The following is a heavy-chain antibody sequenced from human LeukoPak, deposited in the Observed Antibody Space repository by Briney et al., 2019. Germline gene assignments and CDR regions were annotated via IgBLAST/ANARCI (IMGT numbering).Heavy chain of an antibody. V-gene: IGHV4-31*03. Sequence: SQTLSLTCTVSGGSISSGGYYWSWIRQHPGKGLEWIGYIYYSGSTYYSPSLKSRVTISVDTSKNQFSLKLSSVTAADTAVYYCARGRIAVAGNDYWGQGNLVTVSS. CDR3: ARGRIAVAGNDY. CDR2: IYYSGST. J-gene: IGHJ4*02. D-gene: IGHD6-19*01. CDR1: GGSISSGGYY.